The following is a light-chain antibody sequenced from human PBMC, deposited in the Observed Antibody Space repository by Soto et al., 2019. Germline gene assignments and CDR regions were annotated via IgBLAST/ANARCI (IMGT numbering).Light chain of an antibody. Sequence: QSVLTQPASVSGSPGQSITISCIGTSSDVGGYNYVSWYQQQAGKAPKLIIHEVSNRPSGVSNRFSGSKSGNTASLTISGLQAEDEADYYCDSYTSGSTLPWVFGTGTKVTVL. CDR3: DSYTSGSTLPWV. CDR2: EVS. V-gene: IGLV2-14*01. J-gene: IGLJ1*01. CDR1: SSDVGGYNY.